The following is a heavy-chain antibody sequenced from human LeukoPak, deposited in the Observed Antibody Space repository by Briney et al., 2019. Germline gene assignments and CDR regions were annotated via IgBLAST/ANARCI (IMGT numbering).Heavy chain of an antibody. J-gene: IGHJ4*02. CDR1: GFSFSDAW. D-gene: IGHD3-10*01. CDR3: TTYGSGRKFDY. Sequence: GGSHRLSCAASGFSFSDAWMSWVRQIPGKGLEWVGRIESKTDGGTTDYAAPVKGRFTISRDDSTNTLYLQMNSLKSEDTAVYYCTTYGSGRKFDYWGQGILVTISS. CDR2: IESKTDGGTT. V-gene: IGHV3-15*04.